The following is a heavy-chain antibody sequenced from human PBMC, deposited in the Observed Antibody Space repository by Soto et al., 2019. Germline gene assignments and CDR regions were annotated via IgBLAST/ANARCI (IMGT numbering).Heavy chain of an antibody. CDR3: ARAPPEGYCSGGSFRQIDP. CDR1: GGSISSSNW. V-gene: IGHV4-4*02. CDR2: IYHSGST. D-gene: IGHD2-15*01. Sequence: SETLSLTCAVSGGSISSSNWWSWVRQPPGKGLEWIGEIYHSGSTNYNPSLKSRVTISVDKSKNHFSLKLSSVTAADTAVYYCARAPPEGYCSGGSFRQIDPWGQGTLVTVSS. J-gene: IGHJ5*02.